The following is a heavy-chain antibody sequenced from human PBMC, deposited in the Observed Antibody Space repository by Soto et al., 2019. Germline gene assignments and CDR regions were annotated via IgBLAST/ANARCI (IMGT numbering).Heavy chain of an antibody. CDR1: GGTFNSFA. D-gene: IGHD3-22*01. CDR3: ASRYYYDTGGYYYDEGVY. J-gene: IGHJ4*02. Sequence: QVQLVQSGAEVKKPGSSVKVSCKASGGTFNSFAISWVRQAPGQGLEWMGGIIPFFGTANYAQKFQGRVTIPADGSTGAAYMGLSSLRSEDTAMYYCASRYYYDTGGYYYDEGVYWGQGTLVTVSS. V-gene: IGHV1-69*12. CDR2: IIPFFGTA.